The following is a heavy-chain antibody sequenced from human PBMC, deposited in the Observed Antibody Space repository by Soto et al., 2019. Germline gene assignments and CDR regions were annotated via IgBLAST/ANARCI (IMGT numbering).Heavy chain of an antibody. CDR2: IYYSGST. D-gene: IGHD5-12*01. J-gene: IGHJ6*03. Sequence: SETLSLTCTVSGGSISSSSYYWGWIRQPPGKGLEWIGSIYYSGSTYYNPSLKSRVTISVDTSKKQFSLKLSSVTAADTAVYYCARGFSGYENYYYYYMDVWGKGTTVTVSS. CDR1: GGSISSSSYY. V-gene: IGHV4-39*01. CDR3: ARGFSGYENYYYYYMDV.